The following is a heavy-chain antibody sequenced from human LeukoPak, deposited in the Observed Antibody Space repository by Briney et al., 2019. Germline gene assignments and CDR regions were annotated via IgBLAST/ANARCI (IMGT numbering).Heavy chain of an antibody. CDR2: IYHSGST. Sequence: PSETLSLTCTVSGYSISSGYYWGWIRQPPGKGLERIGSIYHSGSTYYNPSLKSRVTISVDTSKNQFSLKLSSVTAADTAVYYCARAARCGGSCYSYLLYDYWGQGTLVTVSS. CDR3: ARAARCGGSCYSYLLYDY. J-gene: IGHJ4*02. V-gene: IGHV4-38-2*02. D-gene: IGHD2-15*01. CDR1: GYSISSGYY.